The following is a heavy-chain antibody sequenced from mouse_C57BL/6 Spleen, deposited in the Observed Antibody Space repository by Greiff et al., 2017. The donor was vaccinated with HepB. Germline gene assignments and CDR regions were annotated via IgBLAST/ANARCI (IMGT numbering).Heavy chain of an antibody. J-gene: IGHJ2*01. V-gene: IGHV3-6*01. CDR1: GYSITSGYY. D-gene: IGHD1-1*01. Sequence: VQLQQSGPGLVKPSQSLSLTCSVPGYSITSGYYWNWIRQFPGNKLEWMGYISYDGSNNYNTYLKNRISITRDTSKTQFFLKLNSVTTEDTATYYCARFITTVGDYWGQGTTLTVSS. CDR2: ISYDGSN. CDR3: ARFITTVGDY.